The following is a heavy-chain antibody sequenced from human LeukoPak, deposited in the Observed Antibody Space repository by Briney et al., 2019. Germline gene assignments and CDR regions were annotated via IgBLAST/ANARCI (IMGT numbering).Heavy chain of an antibody. Sequence: AASVKVSCKASGYTFTSYAMNWVRQAPGQGLEWMGWINTNTGNPTYAQGFTGRFVFSLDTSVSTACLQISSLKAEDTAVYYCARDRVSIAAAGTSWFDPWGQGTLVTVSS. CDR2: INTNTGNP. J-gene: IGHJ5*02. V-gene: IGHV7-4-1*02. CDR3: ARDRVSIAAAGTSWFDP. CDR1: GYTFTSYA. D-gene: IGHD6-13*01.